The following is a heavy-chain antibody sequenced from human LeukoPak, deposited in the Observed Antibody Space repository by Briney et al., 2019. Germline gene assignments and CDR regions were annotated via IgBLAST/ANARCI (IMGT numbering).Heavy chain of an antibody. CDR2: ISGSGGST. J-gene: IGHJ4*02. V-gene: IGHV3-23*01. CDR1: GFTFSSYV. D-gene: IGHD3-22*01. Sequence: PGGSLRLSCAASGFTFSSYVMSWVRQAPGKGLEWVSAISGSGGSTYYADSVKGRFTISRDNSKNTLYLQMNSLRAEDTAVYYCAKAQGPIVVVTPFDYWGQGTLVTVSS. CDR3: AKAQGPIVVVTPFDY.